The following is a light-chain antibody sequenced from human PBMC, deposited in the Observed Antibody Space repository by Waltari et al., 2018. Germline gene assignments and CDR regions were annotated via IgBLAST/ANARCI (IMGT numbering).Light chain of an antibody. J-gene: IGLJ1*01. Sequence: QSALPQPASVSGSPGQSIPIPCTGTRNAIGRYDFFPWFQQEPGKAPKLIIYETNKRPSGVSDRFSGSKSGNTASLTISGLQAEDEADYYCCSYTGPTFYVFGPATKVTVL. CDR3: CSYTGPTFYV. CDR2: ETN. V-gene: IGLV2-23*01. CDR1: RNAIGRYDF.